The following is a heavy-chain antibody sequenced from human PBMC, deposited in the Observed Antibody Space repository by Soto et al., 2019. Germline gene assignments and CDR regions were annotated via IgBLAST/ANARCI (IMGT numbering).Heavy chain of an antibody. J-gene: IGHJ6*02. CDR3: AKVMLVGLFHGMDV. D-gene: IGHD2-21*01. Sequence: PGGSLRLSCAASGFTFSSFAMTWVRQDPGKGLEWVSSISASGGSSQHADSVKGRFTLSRDNAKNTMYLQMNSLRAEDTAVYYCAKVMLVGLFHGMDVWGQGTTVTVAS. V-gene: IGHV3-23*01. CDR2: ISASGGSS. CDR1: GFTFSSFA.